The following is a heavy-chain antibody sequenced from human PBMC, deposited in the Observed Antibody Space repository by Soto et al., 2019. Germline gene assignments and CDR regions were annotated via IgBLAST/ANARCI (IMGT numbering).Heavy chain of an antibody. Sequence: QVQLVQSGAEVKKPGSSVKVSCKASGGTFSSYAISWVRQAPGQGLEWMGGIIPIFGTANYAQKFQGRVTITADEXTXTXXMELSSLRSEDTAVYYCARAGSIVLVPAGGNWFDPWGQGTLVTVSS. CDR2: IIPIFGTA. J-gene: IGHJ5*02. V-gene: IGHV1-69*12. CDR1: GGTFSSYA. CDR3: ARAGSIVLVPAGGNWFDP. D-gene: IGHD2-2*01.